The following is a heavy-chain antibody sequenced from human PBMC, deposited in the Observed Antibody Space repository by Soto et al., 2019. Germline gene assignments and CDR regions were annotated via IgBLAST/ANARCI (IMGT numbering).Heavy chain of an antibody. Sequence: PSETLSLTCTVSGVSISSGDYYWSWIRQTPGKGLEWIGYIYYSENTYYNPSLKSRVAISGDTSKNQFSLRLSSVTAADTAVYYCARRWGSAADYWGQGTLVTVSS. CDR3: ARRWGSAADY. CDR2: IYYSENT. V-gene: IGHV4-30-4*01. D-gene: IGHD2-15*01. J-gene: IGHJ4*02. CDR1: GVSISSGDYY.